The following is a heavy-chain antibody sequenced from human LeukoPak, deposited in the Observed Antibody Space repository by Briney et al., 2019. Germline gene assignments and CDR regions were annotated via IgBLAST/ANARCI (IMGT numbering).Heavy chain of an antibody. Sequence: PGRSLRLSCAASGFTFDDYAMHWVRQAPGKGLEWVSGISWNSVNIGHEDSVKGRFTISRDNAKNSLHLQMNSLRPEDTAVYYCTTAMASNWNRVFDYWGQGTLVTVSS. D-gene: IGHD1-20*01. J-gene: IGHJ4*02. CDR1: GFTFDDYA. CDR3: TTAMASNWNRVFDY. V-gene: IGHV3-9*01. CDR2: ISWNSVNI.